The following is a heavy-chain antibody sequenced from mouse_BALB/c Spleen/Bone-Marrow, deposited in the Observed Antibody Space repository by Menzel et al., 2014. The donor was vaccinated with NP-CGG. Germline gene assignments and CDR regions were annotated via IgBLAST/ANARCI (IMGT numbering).Heavy chain of an antibody. D-gene: IGHD2-4*01. CDR1: GYNFINYW. CDR2: INPSTGYT. V-gene: IGHV1-7*01. J-gene: IGHJ4*01. CDR3: ARNYDYDGGYYAMDD. Sequence: QVQLQQSGAELAKPGASVKMSCKASGYNFINYWMHWVKQRPGQGLEWIGYINPSTGYTEYNQKFKAKATLTADKSSSQAYKQLSSLTSEDSSVYYCARNYDYDGGYYAMDDWGQGTSVTVSS.